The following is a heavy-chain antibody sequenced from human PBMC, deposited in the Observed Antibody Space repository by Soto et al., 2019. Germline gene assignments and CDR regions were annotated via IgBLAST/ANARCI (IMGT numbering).Heavy chain of an antibody. CDR1: GGSVSNKTYY. CDR3: ARTTAVPNTLRSRYFFDY. CDR2: VYYSGTT. D-gene: IGHD4-17*01. J-gene: IGHJ4*02. Sequence: WETLSLTCSVSGGSVSNKTYYWSWIRQPPGKRLEWIGYVYYSGTTNYNPSLKSRVTISVDLSKNQFSLRLSSVATADTALYYCARTTAVPNTLRSRYFFDYWGQGTLVTVSS. V-gene: IGHV4-61*01.